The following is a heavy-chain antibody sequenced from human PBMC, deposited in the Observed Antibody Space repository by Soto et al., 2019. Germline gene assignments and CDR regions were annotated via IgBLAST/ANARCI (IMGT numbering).Heavy chain of an antibody. CDR1: GFTLSNAW. J-gene: IGHJ4*02. D-gene: IGHD3-9*01. CDR2: IKSKTDGGTT. V-gene: IGHV3-15*01. Sequence: GGSLRLSCAASGFTLSNAWMSWVRQAPGKGLEWVGRIKSKTDGGTTDYAAPVKGRFTISRDDSKNTLYLQMNSLKTEDTAVYYCTTEDDILTGYKYYFDYWGQGTLVTVSS. CDR3: TTEDDILTGYKYYFDY.